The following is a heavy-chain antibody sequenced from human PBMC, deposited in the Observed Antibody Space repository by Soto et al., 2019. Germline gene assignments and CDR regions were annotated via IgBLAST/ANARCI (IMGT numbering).Heavy chain of an antibody. CDR1: GGSISSTDHY. D-gene: IGHD2-15*01. CDR3: ARLVFHCLRGSCDDYSFYGLDA. Sequence: PSETLSLTCTVSGGSISSTDHYWGWVRQPPGKGLEWLGSIYFAGSTFHNPALKSRATISVDTSRNQFSLRLTTVTASDTAVYYCARLVFHCLRGSCDDYSFYGLDAWGQGTTVTVSS. J-gene: IGHJ6*02. CDR2: IYFAGST. V-gene: IGHV4-39*01.